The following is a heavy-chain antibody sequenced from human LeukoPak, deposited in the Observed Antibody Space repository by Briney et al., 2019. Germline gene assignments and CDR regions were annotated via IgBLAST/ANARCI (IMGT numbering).Heavy chain of an antibody. Sequence: GGSLRLSCAASGFTFSSYWMNWVRQAPGKGLEWVANIKQDGSEKYYVDSVKGRFTISRDNAKNSLYLQMSSLRAEDTAVYYCARDNWNYVNDYWGQGTLVTVSS. V-gene: IGHV3-7*01. J-gene: IGHJ4*02. D-gene: IGHD1-7*01. CDR3: ARDNWNYVNDY. CDR1: GFTFSSYW. CDR2: IKQDGSEK.